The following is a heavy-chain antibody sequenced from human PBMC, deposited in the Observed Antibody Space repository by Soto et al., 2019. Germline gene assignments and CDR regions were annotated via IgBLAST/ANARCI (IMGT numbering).Heavy chain of an antibody. D-gene: IGHD6-13*01. J-gene: IGHJ4*02. V-gene: IGHV1-18*01. CDR2: ISAYNGNT. Sequence: QVQLVQSGAEVKKPGASVKVSCKASGYTFTSYGISWVRQAPGQGLEWMGWISAYNGNTNYAQKLQGRVTMTTDTSTSRDYMELRSLRSDDTAVYYCARDRGAAAGLYYFDYWGQGTLVTVSS. CDR3: ARDRGAAAGLYYFDY. CDR1: GYTFTSYG.